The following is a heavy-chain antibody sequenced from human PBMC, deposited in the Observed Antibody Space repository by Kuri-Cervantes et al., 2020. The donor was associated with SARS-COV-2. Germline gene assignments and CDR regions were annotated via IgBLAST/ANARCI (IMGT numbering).Heavy chain of an antibody. CDR3: ARKSYDFWSGYPQTYYYYYMDV. CDR2: MNPNSGNT. CDR1: GYIFTDYY. J-gene: IGHJ6*03. Sequence: GGSLRLSCKTSGYIFTDYYMHWVRQAPVQGPEWMGWMNPNSGNTGYAQKFQGRVTITRNTSISKAYMELSSLRSEDTAVYYCARKSYDFWSGYPQTYYYYYMDVWGKGTTVTVSS. V-gene: IGHV1-8*03. D-gene: IGHD3-3*01.